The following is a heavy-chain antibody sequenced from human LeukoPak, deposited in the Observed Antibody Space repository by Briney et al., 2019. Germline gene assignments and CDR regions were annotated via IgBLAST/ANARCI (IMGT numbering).Heavy chain of an antibody. CDR3: VKEYHSRGFGAYFDY. V-gene: IGHV3-30*18. J-gene: IGHJ4*02. Sequence: GRSLRLSCSASKFTFSHYGMQCVRQAPRKGLEWVAVIYYDGSIKVYADSVKGRFTLSRDNSNNSVDLQMNSLRAEDTALYYCVKEYHSRGFGAYFDYWGQGTLVTVSS. D-gene: IGHD3-3*01. CDR1: KFTFSHYG. CDR2: IYYDGSIK.